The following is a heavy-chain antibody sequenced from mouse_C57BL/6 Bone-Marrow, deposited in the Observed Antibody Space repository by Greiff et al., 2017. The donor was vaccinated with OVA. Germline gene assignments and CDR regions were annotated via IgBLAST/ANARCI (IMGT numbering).Heavy chain of an antibody. Sequence: QVQLQQPGAELVRPGASVTLSCKASGYTFTDYEMHWVKQTPVHGLEWIGAIDPATGGTAYNQKFKGKTILTADKSSSTAYMELRSMTSEDAAVYYCTNYDGYNPAWFAYWGKGTLVTVSA. J-gene: IGHJ3*01. CDR1: GYTFTDYE. D-gene: IGHD2-3*01. CDR2: IDPATGGT. CDR3: TNYDGYNPAWFAY. V-gene: IGHV1-15*01.